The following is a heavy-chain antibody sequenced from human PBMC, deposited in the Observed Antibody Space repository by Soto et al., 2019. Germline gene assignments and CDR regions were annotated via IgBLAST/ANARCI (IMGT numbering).Heavy chain of an antibody. V-gene: IGHV4-59*01. J-gene: IGHJ4*02. CDR2: IYYSGST. CDR1: GGSISSYY. D-gene: IGHD1-26*01. Sequence: PSETLSLTCTVSGGSISSYYWSWIRQPPGKGLEWIGYIYYSGSTNYNPSLKSRVTISVDTSKNQFSLKVSSVTAADTAVYYCARRYGGNFDYWGQGTRVTVSS. CDR3: ARRYGGNFDY.